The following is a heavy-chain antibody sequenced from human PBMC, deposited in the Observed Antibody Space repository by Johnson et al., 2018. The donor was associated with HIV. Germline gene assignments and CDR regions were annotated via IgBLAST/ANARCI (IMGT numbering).Heavy chain of an antibody. Sequence: QLVESGGGLVQPGRSLRLSCAASGFTFGDYAMHWVRQAPGRGLEWVSGISWNSGSVDYADSVKGRFTISRDNAKNSLFLQMNSLRAEDTALYYCAKDMSRISAGSDAFDIWGQGTMVTVSS. V-gene: IGHV3-9*01. J-gene: IGHJ3*02. CDR3: AKDMSRISAGSDAFDI. CDR1: GFTFGDYA. D-gene: IGHD6-13*01. CDR2: ISWNSGSV.